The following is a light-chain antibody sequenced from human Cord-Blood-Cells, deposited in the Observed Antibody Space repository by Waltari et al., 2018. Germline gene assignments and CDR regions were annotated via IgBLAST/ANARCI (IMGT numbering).Light chain of an antibody. V-gene: IGLV1-40*01. J-gene: IGLJ2*01. CDR2: GNS. CDR3: QSYDSSLSGYVV. CDR1: SSNIGAGYD. Sequence: QSVLTQPPSVSGAPGQRVTISCTGSSSNIGAGYDVPWSQQLPGTAPKHLIYGNSNRPSGVPDRFSGSKSGTSASLAITGLQAEDEADYYCQSYDSSLSGYVVFGGGTKLTVL.